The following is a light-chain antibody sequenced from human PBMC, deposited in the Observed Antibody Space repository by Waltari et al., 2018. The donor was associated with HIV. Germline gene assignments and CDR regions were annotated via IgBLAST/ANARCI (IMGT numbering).Light chain of an antibody. V-gene: IGLV1-51*01. CDR3: GTWDTNLSVLL. Sequence: QSVLTQPPSVSAAPGQKVTISCSGTYSNIGNNYVAWYQQLPGPAPKLLIYDNNQRPSGIPDRFSGSKSGTSATLGITGLQTGDEADYYCGTWDTNLSVLLFGGGTKLSVL. CDR2: DNN. CDR1: YSNIGNNY. J-gene: IGLJ2*01.